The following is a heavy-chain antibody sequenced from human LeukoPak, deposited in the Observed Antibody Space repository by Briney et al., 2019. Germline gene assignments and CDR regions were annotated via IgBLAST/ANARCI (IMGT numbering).Heavy chain of an antibody. J-gene: IGHJ6*04. CDR2: INRSSSYI. CDR3: AKGQAQDATLYYYYGMDV. D-gene: IGHD2-15*01. CDR1: GFTFSSYS. V-gene: IGHV3-21*01. Sequence: GGSLRLSCAASGFTFSSYSMNWVRQAPGKGLEWVSSINRSSSYIYYADSVKGRFTISRDNAKNSLYLQMNSLRAEDTAVYYCAKGQAQDATLYYYYGMDVWGKGTTVTVSS.